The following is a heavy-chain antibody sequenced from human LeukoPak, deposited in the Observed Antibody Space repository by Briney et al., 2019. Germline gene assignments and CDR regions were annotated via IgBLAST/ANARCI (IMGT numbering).Heavy chain of an antibody. CDR1: GFTFSSYS. CDR2: ISSSSSTI. V-gene: IGHV3-48*02. D-gene: IGHD6-13*01. Sequence: SGGSLRLSCAASGFTFSSYSMNWVRQAPGKGLEWVSYISSSSSTIYYADSVKGRFTISRDNAKNSLYLQMNSLRDKDTAVYYCARYGSSSWYYRDYWGQGTLVTVSS. CDR3: ARYGSSSWYYRDY. J-gene: IGHJ4*02.